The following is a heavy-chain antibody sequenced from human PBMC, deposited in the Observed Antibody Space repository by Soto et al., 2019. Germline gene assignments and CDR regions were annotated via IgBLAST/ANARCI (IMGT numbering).Heavy chain of an antibody. Sequence: PGESLKISCKGSGYSFTSYWIGWVRQMPGKGLEWMGIIYPGDSDTRYSPSFQGQVTISADKSISTAYLQWSSLKASDTAMYYCARHRTMVRGVTSYYYYGMAVWGQGTTVTVSS. J-gene: IGHJ6*02. CDR1: GYSFTSYW. V-gene: IGHV5-51*01. CDR3: ARHRTMVRGVTSYYYYGMAV. D-gene: IGHD3-10*01. CDR2: IYPGDSDT.